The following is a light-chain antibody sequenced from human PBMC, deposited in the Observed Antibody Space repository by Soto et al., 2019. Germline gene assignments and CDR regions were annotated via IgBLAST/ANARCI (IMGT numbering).Light chain of an antibody. Sequence: IQLTQSPSSLSASVGDRVTITCRASQDIRSALGWYQQKPGKAPKLLIYDASSLESGVPSRLSGSGSGTEFTLTIRSLQPDDSATYYCQQYNSLWTFGQGTKVDIK. J-gene: IGKJ1*01. CDR1: QDIRSA. CDR3: QQYNSLWT. V-gene: IGKV1-13*02. CDR2: DAS.